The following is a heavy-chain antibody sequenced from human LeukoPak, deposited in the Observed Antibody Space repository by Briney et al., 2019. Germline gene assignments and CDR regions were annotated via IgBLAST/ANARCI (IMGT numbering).Heavy chain of an antibody. CDR2: INPGNGDT. CDR3: TLYNY. Sequence: ASVKVSCKTSGYSFASQDMHWVRQAPGQSLEWMGCINPGNGDTKYSQEFQGRVTITRDTSATTAYMELSSLRSDDMAVYYCTLYNYWGQGTLVTVSS. V-gene: IGHV1-3*03. J-gene: IGHJ4*02. CDR1: GYSFASQD. D-gene: IGHD2-2*02.